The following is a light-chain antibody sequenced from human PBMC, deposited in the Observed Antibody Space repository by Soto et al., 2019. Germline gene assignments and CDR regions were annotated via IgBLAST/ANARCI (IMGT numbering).Light chain of an antibody. V-gene: IGKV3-15*01. Sequence: EIVLTQSPGTLSVSPGERATLSCRASQSVSSKLAWYQQKPGQAPRLLFYGASTGATGIPARFSGRGSETXXTLSISSLQSEDFAVYYCQQYNNWPGTFGQGTKVDIK. CDR3: QQYNNWPGT. CDR1: QSVSSK. J-gene: IGKJ1*01. CDR2: GAS.